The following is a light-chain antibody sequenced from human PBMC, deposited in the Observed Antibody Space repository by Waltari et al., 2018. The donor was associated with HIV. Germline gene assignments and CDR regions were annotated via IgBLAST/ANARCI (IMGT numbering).Light chain of an antibody. CDR1: NIGSKS. J-gene: IGLJ2*01. Sequence: SFELTQPLSVSVALGQTARITCGTNNIGSKSVHWYQQKPGQAPGLVIYRNNNRPSGIPERFFGSNSGNTATLSISGAQAGDEADYYCQLWDSSVVFGGGTKLTVL. CDR3: QLWDSSVV. CDR2: RNN. V-gene: IGLV3-9*01.